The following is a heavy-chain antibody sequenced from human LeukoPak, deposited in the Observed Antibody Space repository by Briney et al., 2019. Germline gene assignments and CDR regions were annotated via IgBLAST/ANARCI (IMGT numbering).Heavy chain of an antibody. J-gene: IGHJ4*02. D-gene: IGHD3-22*01. CDR3: ARAADYYDSSGYYSYFDY. V-gene: IGHV3-21*01. CDR1: GFTFSSYS. CDR2: ISSSSSYI. Sequence: TGGSLRLSCAASGFTFSSYSMNWVRQAPGKGLEWVSSISSSSSYIYYADSVKGRFTISRDNAKNSLYLQMNSLRAEDTAVYYCARAADYYDSSGYYSYFDYWGQGTLVTVSS.